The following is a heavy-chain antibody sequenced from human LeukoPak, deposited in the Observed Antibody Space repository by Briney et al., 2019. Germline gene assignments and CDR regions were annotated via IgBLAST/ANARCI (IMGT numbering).Heavy chain of an antibody. D-gene: IGHD2-15*01. V-gene: IGHV4-38-2*01. CDR1: GYSISSGYY. CDR3: VAVVAAALYYFDY. Sequence: SETLSLTCAVSGYSISSGYYWGWIRQPPGKGLEWIGSIYHSGSTYYNPSLKSRVTISVDTSKDQFSLKLSSVTAADTAVYYCVAVVAAALYYFDYWGQGTLVTASS. J-gene: IGHJ4*02. CDR2: IYHSGST.